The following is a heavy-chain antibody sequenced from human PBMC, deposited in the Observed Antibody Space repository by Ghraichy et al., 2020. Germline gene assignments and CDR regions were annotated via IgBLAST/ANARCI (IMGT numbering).Heavy chain of an antibody. CDR2: IGGGDEST. CDR3: AKSVSASCYSTTAY. D-gene: IGHD2-2*01. CDR1: GFTFSASA. V-gene: IGHV3-23*01. J-gene: IGHJ4*02. Sequence: GGSLRLSCAASGFTFSASAMSWVRQAPGKGLEWVSVIGGGDESTYYADSVKGRFAISRDKSKNALYLQMSSLRAEDTALYYCAKSVSASCYSTTAYWGQGAPVIVSS.